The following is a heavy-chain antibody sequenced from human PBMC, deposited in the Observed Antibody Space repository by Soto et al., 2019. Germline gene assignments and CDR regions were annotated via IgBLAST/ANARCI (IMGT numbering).Heavy chain of an antibody. CDR3: ARGVIPY. D-gene: IGHD2-21*01. Sequence: APVKGSCTASGYTFTSYGISWVRQAPGQGLEWMGWINPDSGGTNYAQKFQGRVTMTRDTSISTAYMELSRLRSDDTAVYYCARGVIPYWGQGTLVTVSS. CDR2: INPDSGGT. CDR1: GYTFTSYG. V-gene: IGHV1-2*02. J-gene: IGHJ4*02.